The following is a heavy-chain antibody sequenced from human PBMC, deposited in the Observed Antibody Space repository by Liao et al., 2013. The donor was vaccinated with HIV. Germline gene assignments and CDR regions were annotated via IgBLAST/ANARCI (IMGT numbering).Heavy chain of an antibody. CDR2: VHHSGDT. D-gene: IGHD3-22*01. CDR3: ATGGNFYDRSGYYYGSPLTFDS. J-gene: IGHJ4*02. CDR1: GESLSGYH. V-gene: IGHV4-34*01. Sequence: QVQLQQWGAGLLKPSETLSLTCAVYGESLSGYHWTWIRQPPGKGLEWIGFVHHSGDTNYNPSLKSRVTMSMDTSSNHFSLKLSSATSADTAVYYCATGGNFYDRSGYYYGSPLTFDSWGQGILVSVSP.